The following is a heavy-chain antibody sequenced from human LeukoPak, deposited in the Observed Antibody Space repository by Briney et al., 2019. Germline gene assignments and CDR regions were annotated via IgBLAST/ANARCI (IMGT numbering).Heavy chain of an antibody. CDR1: GYTFTSYY. CDR3: ARESVVVVTAQAFQH. D-gene: IGHD2-21*02. V-gene: IGHV1-46*01. CDR2: INPSGGST. Sequence: ASVKVSCKASGYTFTSYYMHWVRQAPGQGLEWMGIINPSGGSTSYAQKFQGRVTMTRDTSTSTVYMELSSLRSEDTAVYYCARESVVVVTAQAFQHWGQGILVTVSS. J-gene: IGHJ1*01.